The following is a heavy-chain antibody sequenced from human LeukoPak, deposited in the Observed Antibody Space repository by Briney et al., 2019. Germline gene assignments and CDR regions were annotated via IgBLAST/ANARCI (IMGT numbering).Heavy chain of an antibody. CDR2: IKQDGSEK. J-gene: IGHJ3*02. CDR3: ASSIAVAGSDAFDI. V-gene: IGHV3-7*01. D-gene: IGHD6-19*01. Sequence: GGSLRLSCGASGFTFSSYWMSWVRQAPGKGLEWVANIKQDGSEKYYVDSVKGRFTISRDNAKNSLYLQMNSLRAEDTAVYYCASSIAVAGSDAFDIWGQGTMVTVSS. CDR1: GFTFSSYW.